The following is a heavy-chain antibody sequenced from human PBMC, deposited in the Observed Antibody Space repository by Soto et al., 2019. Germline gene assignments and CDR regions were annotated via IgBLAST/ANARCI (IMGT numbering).Heavy chain of an antibody. V-gene: IGHV1-69*08. D-gene: IGHD4-17*01. CDR1: GGTFSSYT. CDR3: ARDPPKTTVPGSTIDF. CDR2: IIPILGIA. Sequence: QVQLVQSGAEVKKPGSSVKVSCKASGGTFSSYTISWVRQAPGQGLEWMGRIIPILGIANYAQKFQGRVTIAAKNTTSTAYMELRSLRSEDTAVYYCARDPPKTTVPGSTIDFWGQGPLVTVSS. J-gene: IGHJ4*02.